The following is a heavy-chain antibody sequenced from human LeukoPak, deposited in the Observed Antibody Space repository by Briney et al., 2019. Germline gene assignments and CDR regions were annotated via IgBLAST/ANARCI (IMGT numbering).Heavy chain of an antibody. Sequence: PSETLSLTCTVSGGSISSGSYYWSWIRQPAGKGLEWIGRIYTSGSTNYNPSLKSRVTISVDTSKNQFSLKLSSVTAADTAVYYCARVRIAAAGIYYFDYGGQGTLVTVPS. J-gene: IGHJ4*02. CDR2: IYTSGST. CDR1: GGSISSGSYY. V-gene: IGHV4-61*02. D-gene: IGHD6-13*01. CDR3: ARVRIAAAGIYYFDY.